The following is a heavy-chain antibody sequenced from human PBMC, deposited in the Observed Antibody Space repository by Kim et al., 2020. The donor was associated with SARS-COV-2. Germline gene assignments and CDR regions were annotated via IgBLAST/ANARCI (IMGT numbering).Heavy chain of an antibody. CDR3: ARGLGVGYYYGSGSYYYYYGMDV. V-gene: IGHV3-11*04. J-gene: IGHJ6*02. Sequence: GGSLRLSCAASGFTFSDYYMSWIRQAPGKGLEWVSYISSSGSTIYYADSVKGRFTISRYNAKNSLYLQMNSLRAEDTAVYYCARGLGVGYYYGSGSYYYYYGMDVWGQGTTVTVSS. D-gene: IGHD3-10*01. CDR2: ISSSGSTI. CDR1: GFTFSDYY.